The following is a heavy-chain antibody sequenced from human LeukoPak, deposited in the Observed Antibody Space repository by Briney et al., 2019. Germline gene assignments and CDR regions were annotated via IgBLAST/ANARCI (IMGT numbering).Heavy chain of an antibody. CDR3: GRVGPVPWGQAAAQFDH. J-gene: IGHJ4*02. V-gene: IGHV1-46*01. Sequence: VASVKVSCKASGYTFTSYYIQWVRQAPRQGREGMGLINPSGGTTGYASKFQGRITMTRDTSTTTVYMELSSLISDDTAVYYWGRVGPVPWGQAAAQFDHWGQGTLVTVSS. D-gene: IGHD2-2*01. CDR2: INPSGGTT. CDR1: GYTFTSYY.